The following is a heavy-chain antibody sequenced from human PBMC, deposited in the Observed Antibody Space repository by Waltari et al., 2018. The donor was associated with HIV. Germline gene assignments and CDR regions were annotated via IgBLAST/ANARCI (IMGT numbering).Heavy chain of an antibody. Sequence: QVQLQESGPGLVKPSETLSLTCAVSGYSISSGYYWGWLRQPPGKGLEWIGSIYHSGSTYYNPSLKSRVTISVDTSKNQFSLKLSSVTAADTAVYYCARDGGHSSSWPLNWFDPWGQGTLVTVSS. CDR2: IYHSGST. CDR1: GYSISSGYY. D-gene: IGHD6-13*01. J-gene: IGHJ5*02. V-gene: IGHV4-38-2*02. CDR3: ARDGGHSSSWPLNWFDP.